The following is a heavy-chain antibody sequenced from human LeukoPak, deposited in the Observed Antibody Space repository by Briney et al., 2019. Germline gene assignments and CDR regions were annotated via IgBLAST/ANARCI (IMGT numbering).Heavy chain of an antibody. D-gene: IGHD1-26*01. J-gene: IGHJ4*02. CDR3: ARDSSGSYIFDY. Sequence: GGSLRLSCAASGFTFSNYAMSWVRQAPGKGLEWVSAISGSGVSTYYADSVKGRFTISRDNAKNSLYLQMNSLTDEDTAVYYCARDSSGSYIFDYWGQGTLVTVSS. V-gene: IGHV3-23*01. CDR2: ISGSGVST. CDR1: GFTFSNYA.